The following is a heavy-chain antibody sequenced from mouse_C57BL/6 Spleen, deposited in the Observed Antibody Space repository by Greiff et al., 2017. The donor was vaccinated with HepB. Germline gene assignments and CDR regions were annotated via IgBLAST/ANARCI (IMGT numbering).Heavy chain of an antibody. CDR3: ARCYYGSSYPWYFDV. D-gene: IGHD1-1*01. J-gene: IGHJ1*03. CDR2: IYPGSGNT. V-gene: IGHV1-76*01. CDR1: GYTFTDYY. Sequence: LQESGAELVRPGASVKLSCKASGYTFTDYYINWVKQRPGQGLEWIARIYPGSGNTYYNEKFKGKATLTAEKSSSTAYMQLSSLTSEDSAVYFCARCYYGSSYPWYFDVWGTGTTVTVSS.